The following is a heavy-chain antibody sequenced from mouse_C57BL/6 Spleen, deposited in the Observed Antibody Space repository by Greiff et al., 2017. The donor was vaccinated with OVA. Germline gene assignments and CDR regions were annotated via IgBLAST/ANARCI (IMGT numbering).Heavy chain of an antibody. CDR2: INPNNGGT. Sequence: VQLKQSGPELVKPGASVKISCKASGYTFTDYYMNWVKQSHGKSLEWIGDINPNNGGTSYNQKFKGKATLTVDKSSSTAYMELRSLTSEDSAVYYCARSGITTVGAPYAMDYWGQGTSVTVSS. CDR1: GYTFTDYY. V-gene: IGHV1-26*01. CDR3: ARSGITTVGAPYAMDY. J-gene: IGHJ4*01. D-gene: IGHD1-1*01.